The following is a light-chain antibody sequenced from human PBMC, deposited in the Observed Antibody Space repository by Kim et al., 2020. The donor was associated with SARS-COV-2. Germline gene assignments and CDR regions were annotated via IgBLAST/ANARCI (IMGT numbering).Light chain of an antibody. Sequence: DIVMTQSPDSLAVSLGERATINCKSSQTVLYSSNNKNYLAWYQQKPGQPPKLLIYWASTRESGVSDRFSGSGSETDFTLTISSLQAEDVAVYYCQQYYSTPHTFGQGTKLEI. CDR1: QTVLYSSNNKNY. CDR3: QQYYSTPHT. J-gene: IGKJ2*01. V-gene: IGKV4-1*01. CDR2: WAS.